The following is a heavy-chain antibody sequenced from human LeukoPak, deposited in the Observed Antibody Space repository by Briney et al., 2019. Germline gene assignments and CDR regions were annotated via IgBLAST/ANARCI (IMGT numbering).Heavy chain of an antibody. J-gene: IGHJ4*02. CDR3: ARDRTTSGFDY. CDR2: IWYDGSNK. V-gene: IGHV3-33*01. D-gene: IGHD4-17*01. CDR1: GFTFSSYG. Sequence: GGSLRLSCAASGFTFSSYGMHWVRQAPGKGLEWVAVIWYDGSNKYYADSVKGRFTISRDNSKNTLYLQMNSLRAEDTAVYYCARDRTTSGFDYWGQGTLATVSS.